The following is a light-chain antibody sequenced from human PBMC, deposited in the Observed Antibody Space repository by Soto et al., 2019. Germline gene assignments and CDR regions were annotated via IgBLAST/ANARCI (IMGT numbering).Light chain of an antibody. V-gene: IGKV3-11*01. Sequence: ELVLTQSPATLSLSPGERATLSCRASQSVIRYLAWYQQRPGQAPRLLIYDASYRATGTPDRFSGSGSGTDFTLTISSLEPEDFADYYCQHRFNGPCTFGQGTKVEIK. CDR2: DAS. CDR1: QSVIRY. CDR3: QHRFNGPCT. J-gene: IGKJ1*01.